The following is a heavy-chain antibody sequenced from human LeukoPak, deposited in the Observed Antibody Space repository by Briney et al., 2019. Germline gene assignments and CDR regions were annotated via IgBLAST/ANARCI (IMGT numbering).Heavy chain of an antibody. CDR3: ARGGPNPIYDHYLDV. CDR1: GGSISSYY. V-gene: IGHV4-59*01. Sequence: SETLSLTCTVSGGSISSYYWSWIRQPPGKGLEWIGYIYYSGSTNYNPSLKSRVTISVDTSKNQFSLKLSSVTAADTAVYYCARGGPNPIYDHYLDVWGKGTPVIVSS. CDR2: IYYSGST. J-gene: IGHJ6*03.